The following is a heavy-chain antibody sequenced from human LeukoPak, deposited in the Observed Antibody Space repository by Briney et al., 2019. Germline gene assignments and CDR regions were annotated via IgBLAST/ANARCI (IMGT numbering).Heavy chain of an antibody. CDR1: GGSISSSSYY. CDR3: ARRGGYYGSGSYPL. V-gene: IGHV4-39*01. J-gene: IGHJ4*02. D-gene: IGHD3-10*01. Sequence: SETLSLTCTVSGGSISSSSYYWGWIRQPPGKGLEWIGSIYYSGSTYYNPSLKSRVTISVDTSKNQFSLKLSSVTAADTAVYYCARRGGYYGSGSYPLWGQGTLVTVSS. CDR2: IYYSGST.